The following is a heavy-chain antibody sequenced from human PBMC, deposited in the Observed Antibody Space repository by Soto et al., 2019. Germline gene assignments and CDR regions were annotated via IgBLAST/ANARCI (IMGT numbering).Heavy chain of an antibody. CDR2: ISGSGGST. CDR3: AKDDSSGYYSY. V-gene: IGHV3-23*01. J-gene: IGHJ4*02. D-gene: IGHD3-22*01. CDR1: GFTFSSYA. Sequence: GGSLRLSCAASGFTFSSYAMSWVRQAPGKGLEWVSAISGSGGSTYYADSVKGRFTIFRDNSKNTLYLQMNSLRAEDTAVYYCAKDDSSGYYSYWGQGTLVTVSS.